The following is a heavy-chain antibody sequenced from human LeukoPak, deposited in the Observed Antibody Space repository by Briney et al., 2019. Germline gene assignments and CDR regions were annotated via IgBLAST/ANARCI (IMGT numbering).Heavy chain of an antibody. D-gene: IGHD2-2*01. CDR3: ARDSHCSSTSCYWAFDY. Sequence: SVKVSCKASGGTFSSYAISWVRQAPGQGLEWMGGIIPIFGTANYAQKFQGRVTITTDESTSTAYMELSSLRSEDTAVYYCARDSHCSSTSCYWAFDYWGQGTLVTVSS. J-gene: IGHJ4*02. CDR2: IIPIFGTA. CDR1: GGTFSSYA. V-gene: IGHV1-69*05.